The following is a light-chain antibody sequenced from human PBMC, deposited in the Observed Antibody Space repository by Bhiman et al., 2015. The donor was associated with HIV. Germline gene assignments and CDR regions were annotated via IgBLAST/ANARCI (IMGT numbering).Light chain of an antibody. CDR2: RSN. J-gene: IGLJ2*01. V-gene: IGLV1-44*01. Sequence: QSVLTQPPSASGTPGQRVTISCSGSSSNIGDSTVNWYQQLPGTAPKLLIYRSNQRPSGVPDRFSGSKSGTSASLAISGLQAEDEADYYCQSYDSSLSAPVVFGGGTKLTVL. CDR3: QSYDSSLSAPVV. CDR1: SSNIGDST.